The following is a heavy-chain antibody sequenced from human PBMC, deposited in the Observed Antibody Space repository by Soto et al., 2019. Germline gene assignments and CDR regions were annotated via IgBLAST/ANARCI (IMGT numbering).Heavy chain of an antibody. CDR3: ARLGGYCSSTSCYGYYGMDV. CDR2: FYYSGST. D-gene: IGHD2-2*01. V-gene: IGHV4-39*01. J-gene: IGHJ6*02. Sequence: QLQLQESGPGLVKPSETLSLTCSVSGGSLSSGPYSWGWIRQPPGKGLEWIGTFYYSGSTHYNPSLASQVTISVDTSKTQFSLKVTSVTAADTAMYYCARLGGYCSSTSCYGYYGMDVWGQGTTVTVSS. CDR1: GGSLSSGPYS.